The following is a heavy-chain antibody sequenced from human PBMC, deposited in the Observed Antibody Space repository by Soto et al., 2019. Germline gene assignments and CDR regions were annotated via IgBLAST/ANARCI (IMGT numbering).Heavy chain of an antibody. J-gene: IGHJ4*02. V-gene: IGHV3-48*01. D-gene: IGHD6-13*01. CDR1: GFTFSSYS. CDR2: ISSSSSTI. Sequence: RLSCAASGFTFSSYSMNWVRQAPGKGLEWVSYISSSSSTIYYADSVKGRFTISRDNAKNSLYLQMNSLRAEDTAVYYCARGRRIAAAGHFDYRGQGTLVTVSS. CDR3: ARGRRIAAAGHFDY.